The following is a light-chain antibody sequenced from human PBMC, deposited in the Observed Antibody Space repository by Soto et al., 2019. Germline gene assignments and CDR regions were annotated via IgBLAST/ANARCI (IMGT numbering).Light chain of an antibody. V-gene: IGKV3-15*01. CDR2: GDS. CDR3: QLYNNWPQT. Sequence: EIVMTQSPATLSVSPGERATLSCRASQSVSSNLAWYQQKPGQAPRLLIYGDSTRATGIPARFSGSGSGTEFTLTISSLQSEDFAVFYCQLYNNWPQTFGQGTKV. CDR1: QSVSSN. J-gene: IGKJ1*01.